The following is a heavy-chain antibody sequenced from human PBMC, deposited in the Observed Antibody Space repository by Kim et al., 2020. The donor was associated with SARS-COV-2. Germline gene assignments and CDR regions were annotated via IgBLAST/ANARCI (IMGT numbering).Heavy chain of an antibody. J-gene: IGHJ6*03. Sequence: ASVKVSCKASGYTFTSYAMHWVRQAPGQRLEWMGWINAGNGNTKYSQKFQGRVTITRDTSASTAYMELSSLRSEDTAVYYCARDSRITIFGVVSYYYYYMDVWGKGTTVTASS. CDR2: INAGNGNT. CDR3: ARDSRITIFGVVSYYYYYMDV. D-gene: IGHD3-3*01. CDR1: GYTFTSYA. V-gene: IGHV1-3*01.